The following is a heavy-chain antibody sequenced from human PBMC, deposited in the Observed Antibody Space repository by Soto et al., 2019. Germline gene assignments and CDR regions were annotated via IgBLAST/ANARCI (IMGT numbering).Heavy chain of an antibody. CDR3: ARATRWLVQD. CDR1: GYTFTSHD. J-gene: IGHJ4*02. D-gene: IGHD6-19*01. CDR2: MNPNSGNT. Sequence: LKVSCKASGYTFTSHDINWVRQTTGQGLEWMGWMNPNSGNTGYAQKFQGRVTMTRDTSISTAYMELSSLTSEDTAVYFCARATRWLVQDWGQGTPVTVSS. V-gene: IGHV1-8*01.